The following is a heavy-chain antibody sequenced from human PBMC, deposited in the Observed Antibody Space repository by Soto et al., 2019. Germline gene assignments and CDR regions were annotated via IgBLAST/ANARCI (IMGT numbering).Heavy chain of an antibody. D-gene: IGHD3-9*01. V-gene: IGHV3-53*01. CDR2: IYSGGST. CDR1: GFTVSSNY. J-gene: IGHJ6*02. CDR3: ARGPDILTGYYDYYYYYGMDV. Sequence: GGSLRLSCAASGFTVSSNYMSWVRQAPGKGLEWISVIYSGGSTYYADSVKGRFTISRDNSKNTLYLQMNSLRAEDTAVYHCARGPDILTGYYDYYYYYGMDVWGQGTTVTVAS.